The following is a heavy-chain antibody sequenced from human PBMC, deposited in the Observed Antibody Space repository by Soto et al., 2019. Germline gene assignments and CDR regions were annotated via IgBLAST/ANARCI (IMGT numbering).Heavy chain of an antibody. V-gene: IGHV3-23*01. J-gene: IGHJ4*02. CDR2: ISNSADT. Sequence: EVQLLESGGGLVQPGGSLRLSCAASGFIFSNYPMNWVRQAPGKGLDWVSTISNSADTYYPDSVNGRFTVSRDNSKNTLYLQMNSLRAEDTAVYYCAKASLSCSGRNCFTFDYWGQGALVTVSS. CDR3: AKASLSCSGRNCFTFDY. D-gene: IGHD2-15*01. CDR1: GFIFSNYP.